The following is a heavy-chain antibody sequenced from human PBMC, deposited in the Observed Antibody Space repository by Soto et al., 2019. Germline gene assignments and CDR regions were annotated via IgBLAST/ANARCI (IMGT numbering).Heavy chain of an antibody. CDR1: GGTFSSYA. D-gene: IGHD3-3*01. CDR3: ATESYYDFWSGSQETNNWFDP. V-gene: IGHV1-69*13. Sequence: ASVKVSCKASGGTFSSYAISWVRQAPGQGLEWMGGIIPIFGTANYAQKFQGRVTITADESTSTAYMELSSLRSEDTAVYYCATESYYDFWSGSQETNNWFDPWGQGTLVTVSS. CDR2: IIPIFGTA. J-gene: IGHJ5*02.